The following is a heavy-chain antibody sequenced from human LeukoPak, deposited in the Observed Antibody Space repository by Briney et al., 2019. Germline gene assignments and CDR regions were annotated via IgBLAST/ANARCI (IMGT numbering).Heavy chain of an antibody. D-gene: IGHD2-15*01. V-gene: IGHV1-18*01. J-gene: IGHJ5*02. CDR2: ISAYNGNT. CDR1: GYTFTSYG. Sequence: GASVKVSCKASGYTFTSYGISWVRQAPGQGLEWMGWISAYNGNTNYAQKLQGRVTMTTDTSTSTAYMELRSLRSDDTAVYYCARVLHQGISSVYCSGGSCYSNWFDPWGQGTLVTVSS. CDR3: ARVLHQGISSVYCSGGSCYSNWFDP.